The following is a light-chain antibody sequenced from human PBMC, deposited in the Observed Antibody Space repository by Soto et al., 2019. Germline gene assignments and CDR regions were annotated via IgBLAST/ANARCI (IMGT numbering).Light chain of an antibody. CDR1: SSDVGGYKY. V-gene: IGLV2-14*01. Sequence: QSVLTQPASVSGSPGQSITIACTGTSSDVGGYKYVSWYQQHPGKAPKLMIYEVSNRPSGVSNRFSGSKSGNTASLTISGLQAEYEADYYCSSYSSSSTLVFGTGTKLTVL. CDR3: SSYSSSSTLV. J-gene: IGLJ1*01. CDR2: EVS.